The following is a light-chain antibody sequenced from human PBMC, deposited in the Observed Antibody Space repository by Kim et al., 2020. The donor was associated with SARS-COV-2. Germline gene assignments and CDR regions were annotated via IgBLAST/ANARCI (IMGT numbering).Light chain of an antibody. V-gene: IGKV3-15*01. CDR3: QQYSNWPPLT. J-gene: IGKJ4*01. CDR2: GAS. CDR1: ESVTTK. Sequence: SPGERAPLSCRASESVTTKLAWYQQQPGQAPRLLIYGASTRATGIPTRFSGSGSGTEFTLTISSLQSEDFAVYYCQQYSNWPPLTFGGGTKVDIK.